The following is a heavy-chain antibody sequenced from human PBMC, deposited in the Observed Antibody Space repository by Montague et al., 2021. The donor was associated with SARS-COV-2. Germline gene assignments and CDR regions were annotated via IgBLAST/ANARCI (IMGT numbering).Heavy chain of an antibody. CDR1: GFSISSGFY. D-gene: IGHD5-12*01. Sequence: SETLSLTCSVSGFSISSGFYWAWIRHSPGKGPEWIGTVYHSGYTXYNPSRKCRVTVSIDTSKNQFSLTVTSVTAADTAVYFCARRGYTGSDYFDYWGQGTLVTVSS. V-gene: IGHV4-38-2*01. J-gene: IGHJ4*02. CDR3: ARRGYTGSDYFDY. CDR2: VYHSGYT.